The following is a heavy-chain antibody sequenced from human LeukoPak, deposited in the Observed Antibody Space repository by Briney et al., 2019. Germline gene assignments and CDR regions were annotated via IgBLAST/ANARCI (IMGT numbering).Heavy chain of an antibody. V-gene: IGHV4-59*01. D-gene: IGHD3-10*01. CDR3: ARASGSGSYYGIDY. CDR2: IYYSGST. CDR1: NGSISSYY. J-gene: IGHJ4*02. Sequence: PSESLSLTCTVSNGSISSYYWSWIRQPPGNALEWIGDIYYSGSTNYNPSLQSRVTISLDTSKNHFSLNLSSVSAADTAIYYCARASGSGSYYGIDYWSQGTLVTVSS.